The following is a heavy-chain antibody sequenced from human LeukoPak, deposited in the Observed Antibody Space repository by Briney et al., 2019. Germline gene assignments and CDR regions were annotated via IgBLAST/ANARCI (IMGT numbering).Heavy chain of an antibody. CDR1: GGTFSSYG. V-gene: IGHV1-69*06. Sequence: SVKVSCKASGGTFSSYGISGVRQAPGQGLEWMGGIIPIFGTANYAQKFQGRVTITADKSTSTAYMELSSLRSEDTAVYYCARMSGNVVVPAGTLGYYYYYGMDVWGKGTTVTVSS. D-gene: IGHD2-2*01. J-gene: IGHJ6*04. CDR3: ARMSGNVVVPAGTLGYYYYYGMDV. CDR2: IIPIFGTA.